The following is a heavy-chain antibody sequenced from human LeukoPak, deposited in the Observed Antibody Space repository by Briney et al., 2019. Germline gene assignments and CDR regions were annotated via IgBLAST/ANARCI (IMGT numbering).Heavy chain of an antibody. CDR3: ARTATDTGEFDY. V-gene: IGHV3-11*04. Sequence: GESLRLSCAASGFIFSDYDMTWIRQAPGKGLEWISYIDTSSSTIYYADSVKGRFTISRDNAKNSLFLQMNSLRAEDTAVYYCARTATDTGEFDYWGQGTLVTVSS. CDR1: GFIFSDYD. D-gene: IGHD6-13*01. J-gene: IGHJ4*02. CDR2: IDTSSSTI.